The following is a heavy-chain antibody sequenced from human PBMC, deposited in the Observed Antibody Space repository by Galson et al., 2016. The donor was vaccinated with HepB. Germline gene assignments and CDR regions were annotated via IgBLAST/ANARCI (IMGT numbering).Heavy chain of an antibody. CDR2: IIVIFNTA. V-gene: IGHV1-69*01. Sequence: SCKASGGSFGTQTFSWVRQAPGQGLEWMGGIIVIFNTANYAKEFLGRVTITADESTTTVYMELSSLTSEDTAVYYCARGPILGLDIWGQGTMVTVAS. J-gene: IGHJ3*02. D-gene: IGHD2-15*01. CDR1: GGSFGTQT. CDR3: ARGPILGLDI.